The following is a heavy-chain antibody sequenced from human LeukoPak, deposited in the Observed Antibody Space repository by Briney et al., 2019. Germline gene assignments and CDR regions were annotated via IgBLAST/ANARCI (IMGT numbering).Heavy chain of an antibody. CDR1: GGSISSGDYY. CDR3: ASSHSILGYSYGYVL. V-gene: IGHV4-30-4*01. J-gene: IGHJ4*02. CDR2: IYYSGST. Sequence: SETLSLTCTVSGGSISSGDYYWSWIRQPPGKGLEWIGYIYYSGSTYYNPSLKSRVTISVDTSKNQFSLKLSSVTAADTAVYYCASSHSILGYSYGYVLWGQGTLVTVSS. D-gene: IGHD5-18*01.